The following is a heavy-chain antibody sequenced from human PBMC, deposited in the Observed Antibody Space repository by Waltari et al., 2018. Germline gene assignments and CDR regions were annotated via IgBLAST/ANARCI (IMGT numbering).Heavy chain of an antibody. Sequence: QLQLQESGSGLVKPSQTLSLTCAVSGGSISSGGYSWSWIRQPPGKGLEWIGYIYHSGSTHYNPSLKSRVTISVDRSKNQFSLKLSSVTAADTAVYYCARTSIAARDGMDVWGQGTTVTVSS. CDR1: GGSISSGGYS. CDR2: IYHSGST. CDR3: ARTSIAARDGMDV. V-gene: IGHV4-30-2*01. J-gene: IGHJ6*02. D-gene: IGHD6-6*01.